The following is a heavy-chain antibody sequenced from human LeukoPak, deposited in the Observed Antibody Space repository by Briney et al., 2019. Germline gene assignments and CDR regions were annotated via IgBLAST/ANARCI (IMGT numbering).Heavy chain of an antibody. V-gene: IGHV1-69*04. CDR2: IIPILGIA. D-gene: IGHD5-18*01. CDR3: ARDGYSYGSHDY. CDR1: GGTFSSYA. Sequence: ASVKVSCKASGGTFSSYAISWVRQAPGQGLEWMGRIIPILGIANYAQKFQGRVTITADKSTSTAYMELSSLRSEDTAVYYCARDGYSYGSHDYWGQGTLVTASS. J-gene: IGHJ4*02.